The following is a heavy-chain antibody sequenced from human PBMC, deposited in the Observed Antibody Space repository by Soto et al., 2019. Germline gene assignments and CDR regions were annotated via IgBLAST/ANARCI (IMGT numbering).Heavy chain of an antibody. CDR2: IYSSGTT. CDR1: DGSISGLY. CDR3: ARRRNLHFMDA. D-gene: IGHD1-1*01. J-gene: IGHJ6*03. Sequence: QVQLQESGTGLVKPSETLSLTCSVSDGSISGLYWTWVRQPPGKGLEWIGWIYSSGTTNYNPSLERRVTLSVDTSKNQCPLKLNSVTGADAAIYYCARRRNLHFMDAWGKGSTVTVSS. V-gene: IGHV4-59*08.